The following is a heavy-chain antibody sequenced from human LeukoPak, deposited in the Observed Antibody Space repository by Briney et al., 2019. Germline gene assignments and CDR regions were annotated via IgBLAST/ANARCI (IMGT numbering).Heavy chain of an antibody. CDR2: IYPGDSDT. CDR1: GYTFSNYW. D-gene: IGHD2-15*01. CDR3: ARPACSHDWFDP. V-gene: IGHV5-51*01. Sequence: GESLKISCKASGYTFSNYWIGRVRQMPGKGLEWMGTIYPGDSDTRYIPSFQGHVTISADRSIITADLQWSSLRASDNAMYYCARPACSHDWFDPWGQGTLVTVSS. J-gene: IGHJ5*02.